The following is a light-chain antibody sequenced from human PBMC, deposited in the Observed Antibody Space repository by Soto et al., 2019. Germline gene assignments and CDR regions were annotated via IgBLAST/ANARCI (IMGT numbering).Light chain of an antibody. J-gene: IGKJ1*01. CDR2: GAS. CDR3: QQYNNWPQT. Sequence: EIVMTQSPATLSVSPGERATLSCRASQSVSSNLAWYQQKPGQAPRLLIYGASTRATGIPARLSGSGSGTXXXXTXXXLXSEDFAVYYCQQYNNWPQTFGQGTKVEIK. V-gene: IGKV3-15*01. CDR1: QSVSSN.